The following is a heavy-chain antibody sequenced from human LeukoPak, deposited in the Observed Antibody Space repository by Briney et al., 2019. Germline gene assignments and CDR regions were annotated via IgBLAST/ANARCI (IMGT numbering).Heavy chain of an antibody. CDR3: ARHQWVPAFDI. V-gene: IGHV4-4*07. CDR2: IYSSGDT. J-gene: IGHJ3*02. CDR1: GGPIGSYY. D-gene: IGHD1-26*01. Sequence: PSETLSLTCTVSGGPIGSYYWSWLRQSAGKGLEWIGRIYSSGDTDYNPSLKSRVTISVDTSKNQFSLKLSSVTAADTAVYYCARHQWVPAFDIWGQGTMVTVSS.